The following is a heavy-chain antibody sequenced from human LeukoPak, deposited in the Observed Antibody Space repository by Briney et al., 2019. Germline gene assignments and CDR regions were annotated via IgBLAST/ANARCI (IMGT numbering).Heavy chain of an antibody. CDR1: GFTFSKAR. D-gene: IGHD6-19*01. J-gene: IGHJ1*01. CDR3: TTWYSSGWLNFQH. V-gene: IGHV3-15*01. CDR2: IKSKTDGGTT. Sequence: GGSLRLSCAASGFTFSKARMSWVRQAPGKGLEWVGHIKSKTDGGTTDYAAPVKGRATISRDDSKNMLYLQMDSLRTEDTGVYYCTTWYSSGWLNFQHWGQGTLVTVSS.